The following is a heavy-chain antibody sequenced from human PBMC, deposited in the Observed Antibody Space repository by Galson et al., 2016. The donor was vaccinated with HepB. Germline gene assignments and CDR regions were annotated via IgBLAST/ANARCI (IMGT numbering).Heavy chain of an antibody. Sequence: SGYSFTSYWISWVRQMPGKGLEWMGRIDPSDLYINYSPSLQGHVTISADKSISTAYLQWSSLKASDTAMYYRARPSSYCSDTSCPYWYFDLWGRGTLVTVSS. V-gene: IGHV5-10-1*01. CDR2: IDPSDLYI. CDR1: GYSFTSYW. J-gene: IGHJ2*01. CDR3: ARPSSYCSDTSCPYWYFDL. D-gene: IGHD2-2*01.